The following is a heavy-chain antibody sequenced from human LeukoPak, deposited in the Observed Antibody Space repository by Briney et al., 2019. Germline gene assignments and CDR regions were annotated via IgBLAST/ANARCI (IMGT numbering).Heavy chain of an antibody. CDR2: IYYSGST. CDR3: ARDPKGIRNRDGYTSGGYVDY. J-gene: IGHJ4*02. D-gene: IGHD5-24*01. CDR1: GGSISSYY. V-gene: IGHV4-59*01. Sequence: SETLSLTCTVSGGSISSYYWSWIRQPPGKGLEWIGYIYYSGSTNYNPSLKSRVTISVDTSKNQFSLKLSSVTAADTAVYYCARDPKGIRNRDGYTSGGYVDYWGQGTLVTVSS.